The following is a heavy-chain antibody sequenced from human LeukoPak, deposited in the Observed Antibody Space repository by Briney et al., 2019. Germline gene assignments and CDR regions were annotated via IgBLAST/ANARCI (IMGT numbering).Heavy chain of an antibody. J-gene: IGHJ4*02. D-gene: IGHD1-26*01. CDR3: ARGSYSGSYYPFDY. CDR2: ISSSSSYI. V-gene: IGHV3-21*01. Sequence: GGSLRLSCAASGFTFSSYSMNWVRQAPGKGLEWVSSISSSSSYIYYADSVKGRFTISRDNAKNSLYLQMNSLRAENTAVYYCARGSYSGSYYPFDYWGQGTLVTVSS. CDR1: GFTFSSYS.